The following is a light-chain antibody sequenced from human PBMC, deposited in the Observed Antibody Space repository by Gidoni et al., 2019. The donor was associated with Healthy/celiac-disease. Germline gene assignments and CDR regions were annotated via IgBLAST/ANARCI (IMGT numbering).Light chain of an antibody. CDR1: QSISSY. Sequence: DIKMTQSPSSLSASVGDSVTITCRASQSISSYLNWYQQKPGKAPKLLIYAASSLHSGVPSRFSGSGSGTDFTLTISSLQPEDFATYYCQQSYSTPFTFXXXTKLEIK. CDR2: AAS. CDR3: QQSYSTPFT. J-gene: IGKJ2*01. V-gene: IGKV1-39*01.